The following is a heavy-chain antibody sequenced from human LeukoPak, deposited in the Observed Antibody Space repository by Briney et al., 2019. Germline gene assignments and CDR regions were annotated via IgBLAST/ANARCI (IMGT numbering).Heavy chain of an antibody. CDR3: ARLYGSGSYYNVDAFDY. CDR1: GYSFTSYW. D-gene: IGHD3-10*01. J-gene: IGHJ4*02. V-gene: IGHV5-10-1*01. CDR2: IDPSDSYT. Sequence: GESLRISCKGSGYSFTSYWISWVRQMPGKGLEWMGRIDPSDSYTNYSPSYQGHVTISADKSISTAYLQWSSLKASDTAMYYCARLYGSGSYYNVDAFDYWGQGTLVTVSS.